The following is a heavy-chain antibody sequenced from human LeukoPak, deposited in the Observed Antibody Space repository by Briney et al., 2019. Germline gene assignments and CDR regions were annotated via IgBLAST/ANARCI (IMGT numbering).Heavy chain of an antibody. V-gene: IGHV3-33*01. CDR2: IWYDGSNK. CDR3: ASHDSNGNLDY. D-gene: IGHD3-22*01. J-gene: IGHJ4*02. Sequence: GGSLRLSCAASGFTFSSYGMHWVRQAPGKGLEWVAVIWYDGSNKYYADSVKGRFTISRDNSKNTLYLQMNSLRAEDTAVYYCASHDSNGNLDYWGQGTPVTVSS. CDR1: GFTFSSYG.